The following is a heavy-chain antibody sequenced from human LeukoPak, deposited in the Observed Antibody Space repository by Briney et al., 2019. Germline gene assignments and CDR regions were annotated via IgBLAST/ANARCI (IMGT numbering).Heavy chain of an antibody. J-gene: IGHJ4*02. CDR1: GYNFIIYG. CDR2: SSAYDGNA. CDR3: ARVVGLNEWEPHY. D-gene: IGHD1-26*01. V-gene: IGHV1-18*01. Sequence: ASVKVSCKASGYNFIIYGISWVRQAPGQGLEWVGWSSAYDGNANYAEKLQGRVTMTSDTSTNTAYMELRSLRSDDTAVYYCARVVGLNEWEPHYWGQGTLVTVSS.